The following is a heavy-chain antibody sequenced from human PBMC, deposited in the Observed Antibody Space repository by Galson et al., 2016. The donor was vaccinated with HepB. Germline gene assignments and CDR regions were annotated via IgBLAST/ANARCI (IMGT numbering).Heavy chain of an antibody. D-gene: IGHD3-16*01. CDR1: GFSFSNSG. Sequence: SLRLSCAASGFSFSNSGMSWVRQAPGRGLEWVSGITRSGEATHYADFVKGRFTISRDNSKNTLYLYMNNLTAGDTAIYYLGKHGGFDYWDQGAPVTVSS. J-gene: IGHJ4*02. CDR2: ITRSGEAT. CDR3: GKHGGFDY. V-gene: IGHV3-23*01.